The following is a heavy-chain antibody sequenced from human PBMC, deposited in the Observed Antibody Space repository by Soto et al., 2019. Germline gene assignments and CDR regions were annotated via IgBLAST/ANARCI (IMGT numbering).Heavy chain of an antibody. Sequence: GGSLRLSCAASGFTFSSYAMSWVRQAPGKGLEWVSAISGSGGSKYYADSVKGRFTISRDNSKNTLYLQMNSLRAEDTAVYYCAKEGLLHSYCGGDCYLSYWGQGTLVTVSS. CDR2: ISGSGGSK. CDR3: AKEGLLHSYCGGDCYLSY. V-gene: IGHV3-23*01. CDR1: GFTFSSYA. J-gene: IGHJ4*02. D-gene: IGHD2-21*02.